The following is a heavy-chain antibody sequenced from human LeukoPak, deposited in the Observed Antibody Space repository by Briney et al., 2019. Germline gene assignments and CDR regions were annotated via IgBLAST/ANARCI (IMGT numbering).Heavy chain of an antibody. V-gene: IGHV4-59*01. Sequence: SETLSLTCSVSGASMRSWYRRWLRQPPRKGLEWIGYIHYSGSTNYNRSLKSRVTISVDTYKNQFSLKVTSVTAADTAVYYCARDSMGDGYGDLDYWGEGNLVTVSS. CDR2: IHYSGST. CDR3: ARDSMGDGYGDLDY. CDR1: GASMRSWY. D-gene: IGHD2-21*02. J-gene: IGHJ4*02.